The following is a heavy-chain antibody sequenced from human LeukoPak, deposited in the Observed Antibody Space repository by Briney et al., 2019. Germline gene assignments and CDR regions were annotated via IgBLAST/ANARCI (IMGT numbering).Heavy chain of an antibody. D-gene: IGHD3-22*01. V-gene: IGHV3-23*01. CDR1: GFTFSSYA. CDR3: AKDKKYYDSSGSPYYYYGMDV. J-gene: IGHJ6*02. CDR2: ISGSDGST. Sequence: GGSLRLSCAASGFTFSSYAMTWVRQAPGKGLEWVSVISGSDGSTYYADSVKGRFTISRDNSKNTLYLQMNSLRAEDTAVYYCAKDKKYYDSSGSPYYYYGMDVWGQGTTVTVSS.